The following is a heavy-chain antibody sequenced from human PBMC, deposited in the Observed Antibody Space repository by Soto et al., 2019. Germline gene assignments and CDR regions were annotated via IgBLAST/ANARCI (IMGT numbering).Heavy chain of an antibody. Sequence: PGGSLRLSCAASGFTFSSYGMHWVRQAPGKGLEWVAVIWYDGSNKYYADSVKGRFTISRDNSKNTLYLRMNSLRAEDTAVYYCARVYLPRYYGMDVWGQGTTVTVSS. V-gene: IGHV3-33*01. J-gene: IGHJ6*02. CDR2: IWYDGSNK. CDR3: ARVYLPRYYGMDV. CDR1: GFTFSSYG.